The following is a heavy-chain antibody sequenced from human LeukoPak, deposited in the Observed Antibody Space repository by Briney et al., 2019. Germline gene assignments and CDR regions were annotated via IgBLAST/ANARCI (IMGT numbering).Heavy chain of an antibody. CDR2: ISSSGSTI. J-gene: IGHJ6*02. Sequence: GGSLRLSCAASGFTFSDYYMSWIRQAPGKGLEWVSYISSSGSTIYYAGSVKGRFTISRDNAKNSLYLQMNSLRAGDTAVYYCARARAGGRTYYYYGMDVWGQGTTVTVSS. V-gene: IGHV3-11*01. D-gene: IGHD2-15*01. CDR3: ARARAGGRTYYYYGMDV. CDR1: GFTFSDYY.